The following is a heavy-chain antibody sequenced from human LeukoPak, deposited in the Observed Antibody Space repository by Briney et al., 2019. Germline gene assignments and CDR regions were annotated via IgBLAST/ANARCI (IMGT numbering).Heavy chain of an antibody. CDR2: IRYDGRNK. CDR3: ARDLITMVRGVIRFYYYYGMDV. D-gene: IGHD3-10*01. CDR1: GFNFSSYG. J-gene: IGHJ6*02. Sequence: GGSLRLSCAASGFNFSSYGMHWVRQAPGKGLECVAFIRYDGRNKYYVDSVRGRFTISRDNSKNTLYLQMNSLRAEDTAVYYCARDLITMVRGVIRFYYYYGMDVWGQGTTVTVSS. V-gene: IGHV3-30*02.